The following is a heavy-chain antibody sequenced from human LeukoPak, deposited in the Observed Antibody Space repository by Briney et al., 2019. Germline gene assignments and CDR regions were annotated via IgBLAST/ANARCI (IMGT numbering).Heavy chain of an antibody. D-gene: IGHD3-9*01. J-gene: IGHJ4*02. CDR1: GGSISSSSYY. CDR2: IYYSGST. V-gene: IGHV4-39*07. Sequence: SETLSLTCTVSGGSISSSSYYWGWIRQPPGKGLEWIGSIYYSGSTYYNPSLKSRVTISVDTSKNQFSLKLSSVTAADTAVYYCAREGTHFDWLNYFDYWGQGTLVTVSS. CDR3: AREGTHFDWLNYFDY.